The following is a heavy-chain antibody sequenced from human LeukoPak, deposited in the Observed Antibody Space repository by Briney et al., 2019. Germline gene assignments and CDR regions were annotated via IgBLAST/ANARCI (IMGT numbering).Heavy chain of an antibody. Sequence: GASVKVSCKASGYTFTNYVMNWVRQAPGQGLEWMGWINTNTGNPTYAQGFTGRFVFSLDTSVSTAYLQISSLKAEDTAFYYCARFQRHTGFDYWGQGTLVTVSS. CDR1: GYTFTNYV. J-gene: IGHJ4*02. CDR3: ARFQRHTGFDY. D-gene: IGHD2-2*01. V-gene: IGHV7-4-1*02. CDR2: INTNTGNP.